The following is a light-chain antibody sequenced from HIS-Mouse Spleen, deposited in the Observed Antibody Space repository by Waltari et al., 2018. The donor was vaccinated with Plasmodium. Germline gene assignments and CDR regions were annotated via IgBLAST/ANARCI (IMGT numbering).Light chain of an antibody. CDR3: QQSYSTWT. V-gene: IGKV1-39*01. CDR2: AAS. Sequence: DIQMTQSPSSLSASVGDRLTITSRASQSISSYLNWYQQKPGKAPKLLIYAASSLQSGVPSRFSGSGSGTDFTLTISSLQPEYFATYYGQQSYSTWTFGQGTKVEIK. CDR1: QSISSY. J-gene: IGKJ1*01.